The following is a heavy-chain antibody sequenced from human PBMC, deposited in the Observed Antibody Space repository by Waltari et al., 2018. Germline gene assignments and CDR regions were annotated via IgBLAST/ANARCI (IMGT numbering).Heavy chain of an antibody. CDR1: GYSISSGYY. J-gene: IGHJ6*02. CDR2: IYHSGIT. D-gene: IGHD6-19*01. Sequence: QVQLQESGPGLVKPSETLSLTCAVSGYSISSGYYWGWIRQPPGKWLEWIGSIYHSGITSYNPSLKSRVTISVDTSKNQYSLKLSSVTAADTAVYYCARDSEYSSGWGLYYYYGMDVWGQGTTVTVSS. CDR3: ARDSEYSSGWGLYYYYGMDV. V-gene: IGHV4-38-2*02.